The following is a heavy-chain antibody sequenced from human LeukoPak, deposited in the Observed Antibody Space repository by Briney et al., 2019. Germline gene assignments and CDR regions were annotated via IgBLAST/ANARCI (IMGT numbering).Heavy chain of an antibody. CDR2: ISTSGNI. CDR3: ARGQSYRNSENWFGP. J-gene: IGHJ5*02. V-gene: IGHV4-4*07. CDR1: GSSMNGFQ. Sequence: SETLSLTCTVSGSSMNGFQWSWIRQPAGKGLEWIGRISTSGNINYTPSLNSRVTMSVDTSKNHFSLKLTSVTAADTAVYFCARGQSYRNSENWFGPWGQGTLVTVSS. D-gene: IGHD4-11*01.